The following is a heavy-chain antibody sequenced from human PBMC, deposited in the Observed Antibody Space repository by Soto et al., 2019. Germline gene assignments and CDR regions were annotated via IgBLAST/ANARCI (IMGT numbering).Heavy chain of an antibody. J-gene: IGHJ4*02. D-gene: IGHD3-3*01. Sequence: SVKVSCKASGFTFTSSAVQWVRQARGQRLEWIGWIVVGSGNTNYAQKFQERVTITRDMSTSTAYMELSSLRSEDTAVYYCAADPGWRDYDFWSGYYIFDYWGQGTLVTVSS. CDR1: GFTFTSSA. CDR2: IVVGSGNT. V-gene: IGHV1-58*01. CDR3: AADPGWRDYDFWSGYYIFDY.